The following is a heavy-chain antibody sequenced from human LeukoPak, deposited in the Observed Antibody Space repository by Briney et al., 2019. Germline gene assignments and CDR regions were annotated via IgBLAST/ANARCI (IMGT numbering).Heavy chain of an antibody. CDR1: GYTFTNYY. J-gene: IGHJ4*02. CDR2: INPSGGST. Sequence: ASVKVSCKSSGYTFTNYYIHWVRQAPGQGLEWMGIINPSGGSTSYAQSFQGRVTMTRDTSTSTVCMELSSLRSEDTAVYYCARDAIENYDFWSGSYYYFDYWGQGTLVTVSS. CDR3: ARDAIENYDFWSGSYYYFDY. V-gene: IGHV1-46*01. D-gene: IGHD3-3*01.